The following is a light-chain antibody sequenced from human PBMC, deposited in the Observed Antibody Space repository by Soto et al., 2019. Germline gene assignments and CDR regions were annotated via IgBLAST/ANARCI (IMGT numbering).Light chain of an antibody. CDR3: QHYYSYLFT. Sequence: AIRMTQSPSSLSASTGDRVTITCRASQGISSYLAWYQQKPGKDPKLLIYAASTLQSGVPSRFSGSGSGTDFTLTISCLQSEDFATYYCQHYYSYLFTFGPGTKVDIK. CDR2: AAS. CDR1: QGISSY. J-gene: IGKJ3*01. V-gene: IGKV1-8*01.